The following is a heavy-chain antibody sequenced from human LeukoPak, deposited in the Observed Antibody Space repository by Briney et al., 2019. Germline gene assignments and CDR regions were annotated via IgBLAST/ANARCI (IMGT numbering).Heavy chain of an antibody. CDR1: GFTFDDYA. D-gene: IGHD3-22*01. J-gene: IGHJ4*02. CDR3: AKGDSSGYYSPVDY. CDR2: ISWNSGSI. V-gene: IGHV3-9*01. Sequence: PGGSLRLSCAASGFTFDDYAMHWVRQAPGEGLEWVSGISWNSGSIGYADSVRGRFTISRDNAKNSLYLQMNSLRAEDTALYYCAKGDSSGYYSPVDYWGQGTLVTVSS.